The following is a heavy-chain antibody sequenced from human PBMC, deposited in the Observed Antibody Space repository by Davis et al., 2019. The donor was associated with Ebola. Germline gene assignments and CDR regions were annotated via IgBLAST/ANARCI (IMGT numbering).Heavy chain of an antibody. Sequence: SVKVSCKASGGTFSSYAISWVRQAPGQGLEWMGGIIPIFGTANYAQKFQGRVTITADESTSTAYMELSSLRSEDTAVYYCARENTAMVIRSDYWGQGTLVTVSS. D-gene: IGHD5-18*01. CDR1: GGTFSSYA. CDR2: IIPIFGTA. V-gene: IGHV1-69*13. J-gene: IGHJ4*02. CDR3: ARENTAMVIRSDY.